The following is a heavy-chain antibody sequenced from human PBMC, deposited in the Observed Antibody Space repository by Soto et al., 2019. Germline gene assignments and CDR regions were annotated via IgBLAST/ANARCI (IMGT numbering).Heavy chain of an antibody. D-gene: IGHD3-22*01. CDR2: INNSGGGT. CDR3: AKNPGYYYDSTGYHFDY. Sequence: GGSLRLSCAASGFHFSTYAMSWVRQAPGKGLEWVSTINNSGGGTYSPDSMKGRFTISRDNSKNTVYLQINSLRAEDTAVYYCAKNPGYYYDSTGYHFDYWGQGTLVTVSS. V-gene: IGHV3-23*01. CDR1: GFHFSTYA. J-gene: IGHJ4*02.